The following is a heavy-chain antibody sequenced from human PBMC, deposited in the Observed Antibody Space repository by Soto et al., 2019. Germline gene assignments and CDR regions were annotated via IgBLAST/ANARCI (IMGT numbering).Heavy chain of an antibody. D-gene: IGHD3-10*01. CDR1: GGSISGDY. J-gene: IGHJ4*02. V-gene: IGHV4-59*01. CDR3: ARGPPVLLWFGEPRNFDY. CDR2: ISYSGST. Sequence: PSETLSLTCSVSGGSISGDYWNWIRKPPGKGLEWIAYISYSGSTHYNPSLKGRVTISVDTSQNQFSLKLSSVTAADTAVYYCARGPPVLLWFGEPRNFDYWGQGTLVTAPQ.